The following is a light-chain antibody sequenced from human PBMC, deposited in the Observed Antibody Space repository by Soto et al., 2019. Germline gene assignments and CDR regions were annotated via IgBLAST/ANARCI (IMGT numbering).Light chain of an antibody. J-gene: IGLJ2*01. Sequence: QAVVTQSPSASASLGASVKLTCTLSSGHSNYAIAWHQQQSEKGPRYLMKLNSDGSHSKGDGIPDRFSDSSSGAERYLTISSLQSEDEADYYCQTWGSGIVVFGGGTQLTVL. CDR2: LNSDGSH. CDR1: SGHSNYA. CDR3: QTWGSGIVV. V-gene: IGLV4-69*01.